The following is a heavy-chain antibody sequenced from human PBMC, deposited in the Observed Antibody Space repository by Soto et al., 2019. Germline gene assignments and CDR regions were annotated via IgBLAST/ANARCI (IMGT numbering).Heavy chain of an antibody. D-gene: IGHD5-12*01. J-gene: IGHJ4*02. CDR2: ISDSGGRT. V-gene: IGHV3-23*01. CDR3: ARAGLTTLELATTY. CDR1: GFSFRGYA. Sequence: EVQLLESGGGLVQPGGSLRLSCVASGFSFRGYAMSWVRQAPGKGLEWVSAISDSGGRTYYADSVKGRFTISRDNSKNTLYLQMNSQRAEDTAVYYCARAGLTTLELATTYWGQGTLVTVSS.